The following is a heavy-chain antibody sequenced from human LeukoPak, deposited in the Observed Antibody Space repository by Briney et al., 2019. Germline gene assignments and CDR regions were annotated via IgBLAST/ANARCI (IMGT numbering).Heavy chain of an antibody. J-gene: IGHJ6*02. V-gene: IGHV1-69*04. CDR3: ASRGRGAYCGGDCYSNGMDV. Sequence: SVKVSCKASGYTFTSYGIGWVRQAPGQGLEWMGRIIPILGIANYVQKFQGRVTITADKSTSTAYMELSSLRSEDTAVYYCASRGRGAYCGGDCYSNGMDVWGQGTTVTVSS. CDR2: IIPILGIA. CDR1: GYTFTSYG. D-gene: IGHD2-21*02.